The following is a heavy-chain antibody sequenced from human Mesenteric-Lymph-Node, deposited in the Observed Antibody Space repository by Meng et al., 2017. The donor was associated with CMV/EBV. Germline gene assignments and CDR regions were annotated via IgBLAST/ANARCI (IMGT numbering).Heavy chain of an antibody. V-gene: IGHV3-74*01. CDR3: ARATYSRWFDP. Sequence: GESLKISCAASGFTFSSYWMHWVRQAPGKRLVWVSRINSDGSSTSYADSVKGRFTISRDNAKNTLYLQMNSLRAEDTAVYYCARATYSRWFDPWGQGTLVTVSS. D-gene: IGHD1-26*01. CDR2: INSDGSST. J-gene: IGHJ5*02. CDR1: GFTFSSYW.